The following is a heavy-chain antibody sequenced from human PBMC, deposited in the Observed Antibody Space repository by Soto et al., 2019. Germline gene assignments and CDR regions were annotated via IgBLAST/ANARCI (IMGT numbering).Heavy chain of an antibody. CDR1: GFTFSSYA. V-gene: IGHV3-23*01. J-gene: IGHJ4*02. Sequence: EVQLLESGGGLVQPGGSQRLSCAASGFTFSSYAMSWVRQAPGKGLEWVSAISGSGGSTYYADSVKGRFTISRDNSKNTLYLHMNSLRAEDTAVYYCAKVWGGATIQPFDYWGQGTLVTVSS. CDR2: ISGSGGST. D-gene: IGHD5-12*01. CDR3: AKVWGGATIQPFDY.